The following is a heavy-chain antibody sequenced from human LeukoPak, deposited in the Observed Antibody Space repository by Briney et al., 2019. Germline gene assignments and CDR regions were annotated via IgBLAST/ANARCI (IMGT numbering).Heavy chain of an antibody. CDR3: AKAHTKYYYDSSGYYSY. Sequence: GGSLRLSCAASGFTFSSYAMSWVRQAPGQGLQGCSAICGSGGSTYYADSVKGRFTISRDNSKNTLYLQMNSLRAEDTAVYYCAKAHTKYYYDSSGYYSYCGQGTLVAVSS. CDR1: GFTFSSYA. V-gene: IGHV3-23*01. CDR2: ICGSGGST. D-gene: IGHD3-22*01. J-gene: IGHJ4*02.